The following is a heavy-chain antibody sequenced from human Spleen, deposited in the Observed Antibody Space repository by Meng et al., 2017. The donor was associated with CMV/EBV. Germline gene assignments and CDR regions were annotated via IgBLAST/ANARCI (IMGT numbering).Heavy chain of an antibody. V-gene: IGHV4-39*07. CDR2: IYYSGST. Sequence: SETLSLTCTVSGGSISSSSYYWGWIRQPPGKGLEWIGSIYYSGSTYYNPSLKSRVTISVDTSKNQFSLKLSSVTAADTAVYYCARVRSGYCSSTSCFPNWFDPWGQGTLVTVSS. CDR3: ARVRSGYCSSTSCFPNWFDP. D-gene: IGHD2-2*01. CDR1: GGSISSSSYY. J-gene: IGHJ5*02.